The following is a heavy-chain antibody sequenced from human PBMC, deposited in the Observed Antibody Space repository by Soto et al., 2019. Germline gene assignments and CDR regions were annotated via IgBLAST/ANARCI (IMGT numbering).Heavy chain of an antibody. V-gene: IGHV1-69*13. D-gene: IGHD6-6*01. CDR2: IIPIFGTA. Sequence: SVKVSCKASGGTFSSYAISWVRQAPGQGLEWMGGIIPIFGTANYAQKFQGRVTITADESTSTAYMELSSLRSEDTAVYYCARDLTSETAARPYYFDYWGQGTLVTVSS. CDR3: ARDLTSETAARPYYFDY. J-gene: IGHJ4*02. CDR1: GGTFSSYA.